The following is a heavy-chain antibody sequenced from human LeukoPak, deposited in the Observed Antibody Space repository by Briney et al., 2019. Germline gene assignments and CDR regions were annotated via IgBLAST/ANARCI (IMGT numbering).Heavy chain of an antibody. D-gene: IGHD3-10*01. CDR3: ATQNPRISMVRGAWNY. CDR1: GHTVTELF. V-gene: IGHV1-24*01. Sequence: GASVKVSCKVSGHTVTELFMHWVRQAPGKGLEWMGGFDPEDGETIYAQKFQGRVTMTEDTSTDTAYMELSSLRSEDTAVYYCATQNPRISMVRGAWNYWGQGTLVTVSS. J-gene: IGHJ4*02. CDR2: FDPEDGET.